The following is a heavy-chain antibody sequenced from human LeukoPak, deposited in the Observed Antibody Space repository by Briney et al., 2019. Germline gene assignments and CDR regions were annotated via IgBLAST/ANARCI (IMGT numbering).Heavy chain of an antibody. V-gene: IGHV4-59*12. CDR3: ARDYYDSSGFSHAFDI. CDR2: IYYSGST. D-gene: IGHD3-22*01. Sequence: SETLFLTCTVSGGSISSYYWSWIRQPPGKGLEWIGYIYYSGSTNYNPSLKSRVTISVGTSKNQFSLKLSSVTAADTAVYYCARDYYDSSGFSHAFDIWGQGTMVTVSS. CDR1: GGSISSYY. J-gene: IGHJ3*02.